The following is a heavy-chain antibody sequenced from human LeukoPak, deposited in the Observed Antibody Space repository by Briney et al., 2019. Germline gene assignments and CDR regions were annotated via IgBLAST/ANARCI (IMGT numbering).Heavy chain of an antibody. D-gene: IGHD3-22*01. V-gene: IGHV1-46*01. CDR2: INPSGGST. CDR3: AREPPYYYDSSGYYGPDY. CDR1: GYTFTSYY. Sequence: ASVKVSCKASGYTFTSYYMHWVRQAPGQGLEWMGIINPSGGSTSYAQKFQGRVTMTRDTSTSTVYMELSSLRSEDAAVYYCAREPPYYYDSSGYYGPDYWGQGTLVTVSS. J-gene: IGHJ4*02.